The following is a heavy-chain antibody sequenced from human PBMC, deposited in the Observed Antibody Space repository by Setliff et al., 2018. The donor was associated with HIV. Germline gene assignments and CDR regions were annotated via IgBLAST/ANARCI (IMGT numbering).Heavy chain of an antibody. V-gene: IGHV1-8*02. J-gene: IGHJ4*02. CDR3: ARVRYCGSPSCRKEFDF. D-gene: IGHD2-21*01. CDR1: GYTFTNYD. Sequence: ASVKVSCKASGYTFTNYDINWVRQSPGQGLEWLGWMNPNSGRAGSAQMFQGRLTMTRDTSTSTLFLQMNSLRVDDTAVYYCARVRYCGSPSCRKEFDFWGQGTLVTVSS. CDR2: MNPNSGRA.